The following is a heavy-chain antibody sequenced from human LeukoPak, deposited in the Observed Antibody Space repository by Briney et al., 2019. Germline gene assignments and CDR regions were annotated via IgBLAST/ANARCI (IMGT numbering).Heavy chain of an antibody. CDR2: IYYSGST. V-gene: IGHV4-59*01. D-gene: IGHD6-13*01. CDR3: ARALAAAGIGGYYYYYGMDV. CDR1: GGSISSYY. J-gene: IGHJ6*02. Sequence: SETPSLTCTVSGGSISSYYWSWIRQPPGKGLEWIGYIYYSGSTNYNPSLKSRVTISVDTSKNQFSLKLSSVTAADTAVYYCARALAAAGIGGYYYYYGMDVWGQGTTVTVSS.